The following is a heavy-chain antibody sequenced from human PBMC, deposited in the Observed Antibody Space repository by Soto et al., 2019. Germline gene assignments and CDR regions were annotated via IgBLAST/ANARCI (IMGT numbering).Heavy chain of an antibody. Sequence: PSETLSLTCTVSGGSISSGDYYWSWIRQPPGKGLEWIGYIYYSGSTYYNPSLKSRVTISVDTSKNQFSLKLSSVTAADTAVYYCARGGATLYGMDVWGQGTTVTV. CDR2: IYYSGST. CDR3: ARGGATLYGMDV. CDR1: GGSISSGDYY. D-gene: IGHD5-12*01. V-gene: IGHV4-30-4*01. J-gene: IGHJ6*02.